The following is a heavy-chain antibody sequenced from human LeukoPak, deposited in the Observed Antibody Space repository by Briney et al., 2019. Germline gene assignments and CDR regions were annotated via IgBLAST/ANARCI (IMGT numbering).Heavy chain of an antibody. J-gene: IGHJ4*02. Sequence: SETLSLTCTVSGGSISSYYWRWIRQPPGKGLEWIGYIYYSGSTNYNPSLKRRVTISVDTSKNQCSLKLSSVTAADTAVYYCARDGYGLDYWSQGTLVTASS. CDR2: IYYSGST. V-gene: IGHV4-59*01. CDR3: ARDGYGLDY. D-gene: IGHD3-22*01. CDR1: GGSISSYY.